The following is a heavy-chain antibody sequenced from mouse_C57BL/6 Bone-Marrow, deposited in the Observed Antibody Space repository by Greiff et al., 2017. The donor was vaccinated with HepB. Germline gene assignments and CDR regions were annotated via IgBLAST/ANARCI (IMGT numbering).Heavy chain of an antibody. CDR1: GFTFSSYA. J-gene: IGHJ3*01. CDR3: ARDPYDYGFAY. Sequence: EVQLVESGGGLVKPGGSLKLSCAASGFTFSSYAMSWVRQTPEKRLEWVATISDGGSYTYYPDNVKGRFTISRDNAKNNLYLQMSHLKSEDTAMYYCARDPYDYGFAYWGQGTLVTVSA. D-gene: IGHD2-4*01. V-gene: IGHV5-4*01. CDR2: ISDGGSYT.